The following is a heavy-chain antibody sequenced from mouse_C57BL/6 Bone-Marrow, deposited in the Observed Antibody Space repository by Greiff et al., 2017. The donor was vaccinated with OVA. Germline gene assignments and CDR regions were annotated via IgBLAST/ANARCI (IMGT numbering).Heavy chain of an antibody. D-gene: IGHD2-4*01. V-gene: IGHV2-9-1*01. Sequence: VQLQQSGPGLVAPSQSLSITCTVSGFSLTSYAISWVRQPPGKGLEWLGVIWTGGGTNYNSALKSRLSISKDNSKSQVFLKMNSLQTDDTARYYCARNCYDYDGNAMDYWGQGTSVTVSS. J-gene: IGHJ4*01. CDR1: GFSLTSYA. CDR3: ARNCYDYDGNAMDY. CDR2: IWTGGGT.